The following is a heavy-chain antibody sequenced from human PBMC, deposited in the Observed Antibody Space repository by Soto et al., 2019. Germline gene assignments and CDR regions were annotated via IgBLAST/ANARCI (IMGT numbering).Heavy chain of an antibody. CDR3: AALDWNYGGSFDY. D-gene: IGHD1-7*01. V-gene: IGHV1-58*02. CDR1: GFTFTSSA. J-gene: IGHJ4*02. Sequence: GASVKVSCRASGFTFTSSAMPWVRQARGQRLEWIGWIVVGSGNTNYAQKFQERVTITRDMSTSTAYMELSSLRSEDMAVYYCAALDWNYGGSFDYWGQGTLVTVSS. CDR2: IVVGSGNT.